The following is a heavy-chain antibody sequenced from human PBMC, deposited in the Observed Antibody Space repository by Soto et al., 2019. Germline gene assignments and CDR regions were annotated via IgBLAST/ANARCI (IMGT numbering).Heavy chain of an antibody. CDR1: GVSFNNNG. CDR3: ARVFYYGSGSYSPYGMDV. J-gene: IGHJ6*02. D-gene: IGHD3-10*01. CDR2: VSPPFRTS. Sequence: QVQLVQSGAEVKKPGSSVKVSCKTSGVSFNNNGIGWVRQAPGHGLEWMGGVSPPFRTSNYARKFQGRISITADASTGTVNMELSRLTSEDTAQYYCARVFYYGSGSYSPYGMDVWGQGTTVTVSS. V-gene: IGHV1-69*01.